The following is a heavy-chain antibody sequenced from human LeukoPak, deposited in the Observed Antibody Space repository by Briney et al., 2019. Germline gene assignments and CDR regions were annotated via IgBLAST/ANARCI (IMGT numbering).Heavy chain of an antibody. J-gene: IGHJ4*02. Sequence: GGSLRLSCAASGFSFSSYGMSWVRQAPGKGLEWVAFIRYDGSNKYYADSVKGRFTISRDNSKNTLYLQMNSLRPEDTAVYYCARDLHCSGGSCYSGLHYWGQGTLVTVSS. D-gene: IGHD2-15*01. CDR3: ARDLHCSGGSCYSGLHY. V-gene: IGHV3-30*02. CDR1: GFSFSSYG. CDR2: IRYDGSNK.